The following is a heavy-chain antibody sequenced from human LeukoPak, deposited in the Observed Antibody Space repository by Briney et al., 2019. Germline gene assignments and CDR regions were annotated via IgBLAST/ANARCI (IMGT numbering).Heavy chain of an antibody. J-gene: IGHJ4*02. CDR2: IYHSGST. Sequence: SQTLSLTCTVSGGSISSGGYYWSWIRQPPGKGLEWIGYIYHSGSTYYNPSLKSRVTISVDRSKNQFSLKLSSVTAADTAVYYCARHVRYYYDSSGYLDYWGQGTLVTVSS. D-gene: IGHD3-22*01. CDR3: ARHVRYYYDSSGYLDY. CDR1: GGSISSGGYY. V-gene: IGHV4-30-2*01.